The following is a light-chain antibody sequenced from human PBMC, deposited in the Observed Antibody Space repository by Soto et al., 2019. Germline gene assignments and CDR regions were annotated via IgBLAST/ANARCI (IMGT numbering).Light chain of an antibody. CDR2: GAS. CDR3: QQYHSSPLT. V-gene: IGKV3-15*01. CDR1: QRVNSN. J-gene: IGKJ4*01. Sequence: ITQWPAALSVSPGERATLSCRASQRVNSNLAWYQQKPGQAPSLLIYGASTRATGIPARFSGSGSGTEFSLTISILPSEAFAVYYCQQYHSSPLTFGGWTKVDLK.